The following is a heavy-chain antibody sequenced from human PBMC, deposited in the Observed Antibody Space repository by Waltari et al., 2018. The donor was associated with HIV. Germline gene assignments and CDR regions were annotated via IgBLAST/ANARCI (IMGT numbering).Heavy chain of an antibody. V-gene: IGHV3-30*18. J-gene: IGHJ6*02. D-gene: IGHD3-3*01. CDR1: GLTFSSYG. Sequence: QVQLVESGGGVVQPGRSLRLSCAASGLTFSSYGMHWVRQAQGKGRGLVAVRSYEGSNKDEADSVKGRFTISRDNSKNKLYLQMSSLRAEDTAVYYCAKDKDSTGTTIFYYYGMDVWGQGTTVTVSS. CDR2: RSYEGSNK. CDR3: AKDKDSTGTTIFYYYGMDV.